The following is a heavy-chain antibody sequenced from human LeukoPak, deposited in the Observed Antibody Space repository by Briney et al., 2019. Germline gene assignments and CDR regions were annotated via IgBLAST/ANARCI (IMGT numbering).Heavy chain of an antibody. V-gene: IGHV1-46*01. CDR1: GYTFTRFY. CDR3: VRGRGGEKNDY. Sequence: ASVKVSCKASGYTFTRFYTHWVRQAPGQGLEWMGLINPSGSSTTYAQKFQGRVTMTRDTSTSTVYMELSSLRSEDTAVYYCVRGRGGEKNDYWGHGTLVTVSS. J-gene: IGHJ4*01. D-gene: IGHD7-27*01. CDR2: INPSGSST.